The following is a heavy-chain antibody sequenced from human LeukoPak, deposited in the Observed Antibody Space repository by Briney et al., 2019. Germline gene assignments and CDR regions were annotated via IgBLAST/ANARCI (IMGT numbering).Heavy chain of an antibody. Sequence: GGSLRLSCAASGFTVSSNYMSWVRQAPGKGLEWVSVIYSGGSTYYAESVKGRFTISRDNSKNTLYLQMNSLRAEDTAVYYCARDFPITGFGYWGQGTLVTVSS. CDR3: ARDFPITGFGY. D-gene: IGHD1-20*01. V-gene: IGHV3-66*01. CDR1: GFTVSSNY. CDR2: IYSGGST. J-gene: IGHJ4*02.